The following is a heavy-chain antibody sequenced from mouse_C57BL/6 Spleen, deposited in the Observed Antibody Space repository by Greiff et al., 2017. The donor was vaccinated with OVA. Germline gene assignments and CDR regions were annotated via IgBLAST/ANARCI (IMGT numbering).Heavy chain of an antibody. CDR2: IYPRSGNT. Sequence: VQLQQSGAELARPGASVKLSCKASGYTFTSYGISWVKQRTGQGLEWIGEIYPRSGNTYYNEKFKGKATLTADKSSSTAYMELRSLTSEDSAVYFCARKRDSSGYYAMDYWGQGTSVTVSS. CDR3: ARKRDSSGYYAMDY. J-gene: IGHJ4*01. D-gene: IGHD3-2*02. CDR1: GYTFTSYG. V-gene: IGHV1-81*01.